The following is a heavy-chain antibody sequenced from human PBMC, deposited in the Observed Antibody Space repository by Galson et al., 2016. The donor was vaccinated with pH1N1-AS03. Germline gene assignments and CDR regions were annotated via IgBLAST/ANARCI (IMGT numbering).Heavy chain of an antibody. Sequence: SLRLSCAASGFGFNIYAMSWVRQAPGKGLQWVSGISGSGAGIYYADSLKGRFSISRDNSRNTLYLQVNGLRAEDTAEYFCAAGILQQLAYYFTYWGQGTLVTVSS. V-gene: IGHV3-23*01. D-gene: IGHD6-13*01. CDR2: ISGSGAGI. CDR3: AAGILQQLAYYFTY. CDR1: GFGFNIYA. J-gene: IGHJ4*02.